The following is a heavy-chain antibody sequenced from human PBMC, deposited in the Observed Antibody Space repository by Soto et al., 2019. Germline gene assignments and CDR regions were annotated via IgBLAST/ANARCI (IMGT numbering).Heavy chain of an antibody. Sequence: SETPSPTPTVSGGSLSSYYWGWIRPPPGEGLEWIGYIYYSGSTNYNPSLKSRVTISVDTSKNQFSLKLSSVTAADTAVYYCARDRDSSSWYGDYYSMDVWGQGTTVTVSS. J-gene: IGHJ6*02. CDR1: GGSLSSYY. CDR3: ARDRDSSSWYGDYYSMDV. V-gene: IGHV4-59*01. CDR2: IYYSGST. D-gene: IGHD6-13*01.